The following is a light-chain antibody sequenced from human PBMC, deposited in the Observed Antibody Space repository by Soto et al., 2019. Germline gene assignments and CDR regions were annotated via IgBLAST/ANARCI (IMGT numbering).Light chain of an antibody. CDR1: QSLLHSNGYNY. Sequence: DLVMTQSPLSLPVTPGEPASISCRSSQSLLHSNGYNYLDWYLQKPGQSPQPLIYLGSNRASGVPDRFSGSGSGTDFTLKISRVEAEDVGVYYCMQALQTPRCFGQGTKLEIK. CDR2: LGS. J-gene: IGKJ2*03. V-gene: IGKV2-28*01. CDR3: MQALQTPRC.